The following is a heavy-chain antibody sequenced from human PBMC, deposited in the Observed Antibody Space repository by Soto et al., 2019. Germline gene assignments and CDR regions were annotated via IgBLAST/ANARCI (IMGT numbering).Heavy chain of an antibody. Sequence: QVQLQESGPGLVKPSGTLSLTCVVSGGPINSRSWWSWVRQPPGKGLEWIGEMHHGGTTYYNPSLKNRILTSFYKSKKHFSLELTSVTAADTAVSYCAPPTLAYTGDVWGQGTSVTVSS. V-gene: IGHV4-4*02. CDR1: GGPINSRSW. CDR2: MHHGGTT. D-gene: IGHD1-1*01. CDR3: APPTLAYTGDV. J-gene: IGHJ6*02.